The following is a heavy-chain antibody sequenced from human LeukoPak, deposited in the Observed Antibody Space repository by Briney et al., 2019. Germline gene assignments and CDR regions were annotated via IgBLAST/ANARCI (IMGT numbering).Heavy chain of an antibody. CDR3: ARSIAVAGTPQDY. D-gene: IGHD6-19*01. CDR2: IIPIFGTA. CDR1: GGTFSSYA. Sequence: EASVKVSCKASGGTFSSYAISWVRQAPGQGLEWMGGIIPIFGTANYAQKFQGRVTITTDESTSTAYMELSSLRSEDTAVYYCARSIAVAGTPQDYWGQGTLVTVSS. V-gene: IGHV1-69*05. J-gene: IGHJ4*02.